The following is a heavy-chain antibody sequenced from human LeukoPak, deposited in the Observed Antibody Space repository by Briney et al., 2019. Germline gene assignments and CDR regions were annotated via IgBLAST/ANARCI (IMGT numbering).Heavy chain of an antibody. V-gene: IGHV1-69*13. Sequence: SVKVSCKASGGTXGRYAITWVRQAPGQRLEWMGGVSPIYGTSDYAQRFQGRVTISADESTSTAFLEVRSLRSEDTAVYYCARDRSGGRCYGAFDIWGHGTLVIVSS. CDR3: ARDRSGGRCYGAFDI. D-gene: IGHD2-15*01. CDR1: GGTXGRYA. CDR2: VSPIYGTS. J-gene: IGHJ3*02.